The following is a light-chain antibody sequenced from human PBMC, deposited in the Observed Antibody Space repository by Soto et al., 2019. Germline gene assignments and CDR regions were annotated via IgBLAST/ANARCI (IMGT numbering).Light chain of an antibody. Sequence: QSVLTQPPSVSCAPGQRVTISCTGSSSNIGEGYDVHWYQQLPGTAPKLLIYGTSNRPSGVPYRFSGYKSGTSASLAITGLQAEDETDYDCQSYDSSLSGSIFGGGTKLNDL. CDR1: SSNIGEGYD. CDR2: GTS. J-gene: IGLJ2*01. V-gene: IGLV1-40*01. CDR3: QSYDSSLSGSI.